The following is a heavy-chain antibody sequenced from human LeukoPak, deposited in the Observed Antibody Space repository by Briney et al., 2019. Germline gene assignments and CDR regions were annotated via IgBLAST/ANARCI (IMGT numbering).Heavy chain of an antibody. V-gene: IGHV1-18*01. CDR1: GYTFTSYD. CDR2: ISAYNGNT. Sequence: ASVKVSCKASGYTFTSYDISWVRQAPGQGLEWMGWISAYNGNTNYAQKLQGRVTMTTDTSTSTAYMELRSLRSDDTAVYYCARSTASIAAAGAVDYWGQGTLVTVSS. J-gene: IGHJ4*02. D-gene: IGHD6-13*01. CDR3: ARSTASIAAAGAVDY.